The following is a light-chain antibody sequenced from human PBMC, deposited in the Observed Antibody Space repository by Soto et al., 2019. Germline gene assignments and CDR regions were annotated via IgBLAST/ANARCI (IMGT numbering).Light chain of an antibody. CDR1: QGIRHY. CDR3: HQSYSTPWT. Sequence: DIQLTQSPSFLSASVGARVTITCRASQGIRHYLAWYQQKPGKAPNLLIYAASSLQSGVPSRFSGSGYGTDFTLTISSLQPEDFATYYCHQSYSTPWTFGQGTKVEIK. CDR2: AAS. V-gene: IGKV1-39*01. J-gene: IGKJ1*01.